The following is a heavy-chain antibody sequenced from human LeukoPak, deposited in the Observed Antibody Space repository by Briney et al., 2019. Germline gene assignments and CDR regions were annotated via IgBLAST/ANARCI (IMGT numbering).Heavy chain of an antibody. CDR3: AREGPATPGSGGHYCGLDV. CDR2: MNPDSGNT. D-gene: IGHD2-15*01. J-gene: IGHJ6*02. CDR1: GYTFTSYD. V-gene: IGHV1-8*01. Sequence: ASVKVSCTASGYTFTSYDITWVRQATGQGLEWMGWMNPDSGNTAYAEKFQGRVTMTRNTSISTAYMELSSLRSDDTAVYYCAREGPATPGSGGHYCGLDVWGQGTTVTVSS.